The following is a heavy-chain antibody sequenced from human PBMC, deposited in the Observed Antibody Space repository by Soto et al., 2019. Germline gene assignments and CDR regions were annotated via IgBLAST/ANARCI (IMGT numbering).Heavy chain of an antibody. CDR2: IYHSGST. D-gene: IGHD3-9*01. V-gene: IGHV4-4*02. CDR1: GGSISSSNW. J-gene: IGHJ5*02. Sequence: PSETLSLTCAVSGGSISSSNWWSWVRQPPGKGLEWIGEIYHSGSTNYNPSLKSRVTISVDKSKNQFSLKLSSVTAADTAVYYCARGAGFRGTLRYYNWFDPWGQGTLVTVSS. CDR3: ARGAGFRGTLRYYNWFDP.